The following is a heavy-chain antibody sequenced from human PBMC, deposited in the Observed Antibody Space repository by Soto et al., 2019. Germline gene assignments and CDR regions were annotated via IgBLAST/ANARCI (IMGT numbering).Heavy chain of an antibody. CDR1: GFSLNTGGLG. D-gene: IGHD2-21*01. Sequence: QITLKESGPTLVKPTQTLTLTCTFSGFSLNTGGLGVGWIRQPPGKALEWLALVYWDGDNRYRPSMKSRLSITNTSYINQLVHTMTKMDPVDTATYYCAHSRCAGECPRSYSSHYCYGMGVWGQGNTVNGSS. V-gene: IGHV2-5*02. CDR3: AHSRCAGECPRSYSSHYCYGMGV. J-gene: IGHJ6*02. CDR2: VYWDGDN.